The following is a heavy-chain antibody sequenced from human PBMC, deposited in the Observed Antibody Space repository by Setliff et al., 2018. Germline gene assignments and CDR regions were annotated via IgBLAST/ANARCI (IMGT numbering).Heavy chain of an antibody. J-gene: IGHJ5*02. CDR1: GNTFISYG. V-gene: IGHV1-18*01. D-gene: IGHD3-3*01. CDR2: INTYNSKT. CDR3: VTIDNFWSGYTWFET. Sequence: GASVKVSCKPSGNTFISYGISWLRQAPGLGLEWMGWINTYNSKTQYAQKVQDRVTITTDRSTSIAYLGLRGLRSGDTAPYYCVTIDNFWSGYTWFETWGQGTLVTVSS.